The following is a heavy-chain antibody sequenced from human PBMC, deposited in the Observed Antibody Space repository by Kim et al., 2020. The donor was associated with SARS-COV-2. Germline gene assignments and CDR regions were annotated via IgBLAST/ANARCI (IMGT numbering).Heavy chain of an antibody. Sequence: YSPSFHGQVTISADKSISTAYLQWSSLKASDTAMYYCARPNDFWSGHTVDYWGQGTLVTVSS. CDR3: ARPNDFWSGHTVDY. V-gene: IGHV5-51*01. J-gene: IGHJ4*02. D-gene: IGHD3-3*01.